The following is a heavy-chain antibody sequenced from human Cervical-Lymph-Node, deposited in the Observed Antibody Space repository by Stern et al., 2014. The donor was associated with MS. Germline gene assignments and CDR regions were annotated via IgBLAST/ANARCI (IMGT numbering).Heavy chain of an antibody. J-gene: IGHJ6*02. V-gene: IGHV3-30*18. CDR3: AKGRYYVSYYYGMDV. CDR1: GFTFSSYG. CDR2: ISYDGSNK. Sequence: VQLVQSGGGVVQPGRSLRLSCAASGFTFSSYGMHWVRQAPGKGLEWVAVISYDGSNKYYADSVKGRFTISRANSKNTLYLQMNSLRAEGTAVYYCAKGRYYVSYYYGMDVWGQGTTVTVSS. D-gene: IGHD3-10*02.